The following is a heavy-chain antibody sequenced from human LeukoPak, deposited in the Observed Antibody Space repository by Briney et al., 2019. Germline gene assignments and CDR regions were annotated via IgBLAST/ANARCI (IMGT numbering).Heavy chain of an antibody. D-gene: IGHD5-24*01. CDR1: GDSISSGDYY. J-gene: IGHJ4*02. CDR3: ARGTDGYGGGFDY. CDR2: ISSSGST. Sequence: PSETLSLTCTVSGDSISSGDYYWSWIRQPAGKGLEWIGRISSSGSTNYNPSLKSRVTISVDTSKNQFSLKLSSVTAADTAVYYCARGTDGYGGGFDYWGQGTLVTVSS. V-gene: IGHV4-61*02.